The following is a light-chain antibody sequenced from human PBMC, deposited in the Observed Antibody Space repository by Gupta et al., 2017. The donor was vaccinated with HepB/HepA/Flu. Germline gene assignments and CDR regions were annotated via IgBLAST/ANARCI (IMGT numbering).Light chain of an antibody. V-gene: IGKV3-15*01. CDR2: AAS. J-gene: IGKJ5*01. CDR1: QSVRGS. Sequence: EIVMTQSPATLFVSPGERATLSCRASQSVRGSVAWYQHRPGQPRRLLIYAASTRATGVQVRFSGSGFGTEVPLSITSRQSEDFARYYCQQYKLWHPIAFGQGTRLETK. CDR3: QQYKLWHPIA.